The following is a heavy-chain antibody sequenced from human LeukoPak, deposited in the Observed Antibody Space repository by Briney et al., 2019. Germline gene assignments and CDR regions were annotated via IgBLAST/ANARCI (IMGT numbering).Heavy chain of an antibody. J-gene: IGHJ6*03. CDR2: INPSGGST. CDR3: ARDGDVDVTTTGYYYMDV. Sequence: ASVKVSCKASGYTFTSYYMHWVRQAPGQGLEWMGIINPSGGSTSYAQKFQGRVTMTRDMSTSTVYMELSSLRSEDTAVYYCARDGDVDVTTTGYYYMDVWGKGTTVTVSS. V-gene: IGHV1-46*01. D-gene: IGHD4-11*01. CDR1: GYTFTSYY.